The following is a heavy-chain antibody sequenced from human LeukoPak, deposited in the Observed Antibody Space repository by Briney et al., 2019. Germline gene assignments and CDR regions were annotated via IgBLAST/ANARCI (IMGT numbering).Heavy chain of an antibody. D-gene: IGHD3-22*01. Sequence: GGSLRLSCAASGFTFSSYAMSWVRQAPGKGLEWVAVISYDGSNKYYADSVKGRFTISRDNSKNSLYLQMNSLRAEDTAVYYCAKEPGLSMIPNEYFQHWGQGTLVTVSS. CDR1: GFTFSSYA. CDR3: AKEPGLSMIPNEYFQH. J-gene: IGHJ1*01. CDR2: ISYDGSNK. V-gene: IGHV3-30*18.